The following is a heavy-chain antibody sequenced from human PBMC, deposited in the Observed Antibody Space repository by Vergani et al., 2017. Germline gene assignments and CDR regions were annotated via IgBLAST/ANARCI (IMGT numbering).Heavy chain of an antibody. D-gene: IGHD2-2*01. CDR3: ARRTGYCSSTSCLKGGDYFDY. J-gene: IGHJ4*02. Sequence: QVQLQESGPGLVKPSETLSLTCTVSGGSISSYYWSWIRQPPGKGLEWIGYIYYSGSTNYNPSLKSRVTISVDTSKNQFSLKLSSVTVADTAVYYCARRTGYCSSTSCLKGGDYFDYWGQGTLVTVSS. V-gene: IGHV4-59*01. CDR1: GGSISSYY. CDR2: IYYSGST.